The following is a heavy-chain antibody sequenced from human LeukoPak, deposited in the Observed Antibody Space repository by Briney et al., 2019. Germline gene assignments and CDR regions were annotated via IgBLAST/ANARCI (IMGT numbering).Heavy chain of an antibody. CDR3: EVQLWLLGVGDAFDI. CDR1: GGSFSGYY. CDR2: INHSGST. Sequence: PSETLSLTCAVYGGSFSGYYWSWIRQPPGKGLEWIGEINHSGSTNYNPSLKSRVTISVDTSKNQFSLKLSSVTAADTAVYYCEVQLWLLGVGDAFDIWGQGTMVTVSS. D-gene: IGHD5-18*01. J-gene: IGHJ3*02. V-gene: IGHV4-34*01.